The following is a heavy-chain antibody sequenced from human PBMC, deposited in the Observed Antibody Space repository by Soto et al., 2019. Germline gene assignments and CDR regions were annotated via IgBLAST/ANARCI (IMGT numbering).Heavy chain of an antibody. CDR2: IYYSGST. V-gene: IGHV4-30-4*01. CDR1: GGSIGSGDYY. J-gene: IGHJ6*02. CDR3: ARGPLIISSNYYGMDV. D-gene: IGHD6-6*01. Sequence: PSETLSLTCTVSGGSIGSGDYYWSWIRQPPGKGLEWIGYIYYSGSTYYNPSLKSRVTISVDTSKNQFSLKLSSVTAADTAVYYCARGPLIISSNYYGMDVWGQGTTVTVSS.